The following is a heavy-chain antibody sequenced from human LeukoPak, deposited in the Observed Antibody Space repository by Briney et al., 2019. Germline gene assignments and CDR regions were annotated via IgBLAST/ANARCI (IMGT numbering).Heavy chain of an antibody. D-gene: IGHD2-15*01. CDR1: GFTFSSYS. Sequence: GGSLRLSCAASGFTFSSYSMNWVRQAPGKGLEWVSSISSSSSYIYYADSVKGRFTISRDNAKNSLYLQMNSLRAEDTAVYYCARRYCSGGSCYTFDYWGQGTLVTVSS. CDR2: ISSSSSYI. V-gene: IGHV3-21*01. J-gene: IGHJ4*02. CDR3: ARRYCSGGSCYTFDY.